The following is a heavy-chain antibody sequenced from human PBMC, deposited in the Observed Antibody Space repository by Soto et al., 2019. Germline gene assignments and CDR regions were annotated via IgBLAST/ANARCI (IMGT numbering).Heavy chain of an antibody. CDR2: IKSKTDGGTT. D-gene: IGHD3-22*01. CDR3: TTLSDTYYYDSSGYYKDY. Sequence: PGGSLRLSCAASGFTFSNAWMNWVRQAPGKGLEWVGRIKSKTDGGTTDYAAPVKGRFTISRDDSKNTLYLQMNSLKTEDTAVYYCTTLSDTYYYDSSGYYKDYWGQGNLVTVSS. V-gene: IGHV3-15*07. CDR1: GFTFSNAW. J-gene: IGHJ4*02.